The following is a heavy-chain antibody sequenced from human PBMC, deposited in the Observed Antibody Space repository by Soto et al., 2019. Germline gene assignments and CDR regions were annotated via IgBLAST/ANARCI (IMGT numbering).Heavy chain of an antibody. V-gene: IGHV3-11*06. CDR3: ARTLRTGYSSGWYYNWFDP. Sequence: GGSLRLSCAASGFTFSDYYMSWIRQAPGKGLEWVSYISSSSSYTNYADSVKGRFTISRDNAKNSLYLQMNSLRAEDTAVYYCARTLRTGYSSGWYYNWFDPWGQGTLVTVS. CDR1: GFTFSDYY. CDR2: ISSSSSYT. D-gene: IGHD6-19*01. J-gene: IGHJ5*02.